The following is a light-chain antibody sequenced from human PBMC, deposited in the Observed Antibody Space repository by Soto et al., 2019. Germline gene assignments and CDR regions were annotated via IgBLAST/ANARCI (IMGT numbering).Light chain of an antibody. CDR2: EVS. Sequence: QSVLTQPASVSGSPGQSITISCTGTSSDVGGYIYVSWYQQHPGKAPKFLIYEVSNRPSGVSNRFSGSKSGNTASLTISGLRSEDEADYYCAAWDDNLSGWVFGGGTKLTVL. J-gene: IGLJ3*02. V-gene: IGLV2-14*03. CDR3: AAWDDNLSGWV. CDR1: SSDVGGYIY.